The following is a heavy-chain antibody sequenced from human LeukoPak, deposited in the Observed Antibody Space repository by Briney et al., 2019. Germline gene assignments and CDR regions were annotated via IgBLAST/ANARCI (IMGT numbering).Heavy chain of an antibody. J-gene: IGHJ5*02. D-gene: IGHD2-15*01. V-gene: IGHV1-18*01. CDR3: ARSRGCSGGSCYLNWFDP. CDR2: ISAYNGNT. Sequence: GASVKVSCKASGYTFTSYGISWVRQAPGQGFEWMGWISAYNGNTNYAQKLQGRVTMTTDTSTSTAYMELRNLRSDDTAVYYCARSRGCSGGSCYLNWFDPWGQGTLVTVSS. CDR1: GYTFTSYG.